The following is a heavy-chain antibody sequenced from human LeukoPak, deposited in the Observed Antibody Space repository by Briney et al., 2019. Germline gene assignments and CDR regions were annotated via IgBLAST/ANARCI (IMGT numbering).Heavy chain of an antibody. CDR3: ARDSEYSLGV. Sequence: GGSLRLSCAASGFTVSSNYMSWVRQAPGKGLEWVSSISSSSSYIYYADSVKGRFTISRDNAKNSLYLQMNSLRAEDTAVYYCARDSEYSLGVWGKGTTVTVSS. D-gene: IGHD2-21*01. V-gene: IGHV3-21*01. CDR1: GFTVSSNY. J-gene: IGHJ6*04. CDR2: ISSSSSYI.